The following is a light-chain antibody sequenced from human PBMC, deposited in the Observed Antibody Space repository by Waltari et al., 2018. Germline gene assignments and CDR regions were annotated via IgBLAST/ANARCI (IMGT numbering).Light chain of an antibody. CDR3: CSYAGSRYV. CDR1: SSAVGGYNY. V-gene: IGLV2-11*01. Sequence: QSALTQPRSVSGSPGQSVTISCTGTSSAVGGYNYVSWYQQHPGKAPKLMIYDVSKRPSGVPDRFSGSKSGNTASLTISGLQAEDEADYYCCSYAGSRYVFGTGTKVTVL. J-gene: IGLJ1*01. CDR2: DVS.